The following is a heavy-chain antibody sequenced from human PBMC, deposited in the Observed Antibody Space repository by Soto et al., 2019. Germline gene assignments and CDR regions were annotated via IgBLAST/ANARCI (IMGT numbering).Heavy chain of an antibody. J-gene: IGHJ4*02. CDR3: TQDGGSRDWLTVN. CDR1: GFTFTSYA. Sequence: EVQLLESGGDLVQPGGSLRLSCAASGFTFTSYAMSWIRQAPGKGLEWVSAITGGGDNTYYADSVKVRFTISRDNSKNTLYLQMNSLRAEDTAFYYCTQDGGSRDWLTVNWGQGTLVTVSS. D-gene: IGHD3-9*01. V-gene: IGHV3-23*01. CDR2: ITGGGDNT.